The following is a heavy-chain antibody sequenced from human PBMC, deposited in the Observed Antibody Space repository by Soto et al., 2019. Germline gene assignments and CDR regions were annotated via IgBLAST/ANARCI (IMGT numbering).Heavy chain of an antibody. CDR1: GGSISSGGYY. CDR3: ARGGIAAAAPPDY. J-gene: IGHJ4*02. D-gene: IGHD6-13*01. Sequence: SETLSLTCTVSGGSISSGGYYWSWIRQHPGKGLEWIGYIYYSGSTYYNPSLKSRVTISVDTSKNQFSLKLSSVTAADTAVYYCARGGIAAAAPPDYWGQGTLVTVSS. V-gene: IGHV4-31*03. CDR2: IYYSGST.